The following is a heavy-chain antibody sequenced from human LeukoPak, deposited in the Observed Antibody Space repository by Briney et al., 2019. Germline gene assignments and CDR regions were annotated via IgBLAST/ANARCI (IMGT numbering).Heavy chain of an antibody. J-gene: IGHJ6*03. D-gene: IGHD6-13*01. CDR1: GYTFTSYG. CDR3: ARPGIAAAYYYMDV. CDR2: ISAYNGNT. Sequence: AASVKVSCKASGYTFTSYGISWVRQAPGQGLEWMGWISAYNGNTNYAQKLQGRVTMTTDTSTSTAYMELRSLRSDDTAVYYCARPGIAAAYYYMDVWGKGTTVTVSS. V-gene: IGHV1-18*01.